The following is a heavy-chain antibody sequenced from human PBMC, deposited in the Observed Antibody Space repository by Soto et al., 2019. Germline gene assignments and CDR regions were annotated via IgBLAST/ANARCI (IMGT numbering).Heavy chain of an antibody. J-gene: IGHJ4*02. CDR3: AKLLVETGGSSGWPWYFDC. D-gene: IGHD6-25*01. Sequence: EVQLLESGGGLVQPGGSLRLSCAASGFTFSNYAMSWVRQAPGEGLEWVSAISGSGGTTYYAQSAKGRITIARDNFRNTLYLQMNNLRDEDTAIYYCAKLLVETGGSSGWPWYFDCWGEGGLVAVSS. CDR1: GFTFSNYA. CDR2: ISGSGGTT. V-gene: IGHV3-23*01.